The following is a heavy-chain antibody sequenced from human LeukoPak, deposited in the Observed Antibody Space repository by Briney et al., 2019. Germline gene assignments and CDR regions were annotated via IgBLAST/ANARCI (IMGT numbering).Heavy chain of an antibody. V-gene: IGHV3-30*04. CDR3: AREGRLYAFDI. D-gene: IGHD3-10*01. CDR2: ISYDGSNK. CDR1: GFTFSSYA. Sequence: GGSLRLSCAASGFTFSSYAMHWVRQAPGKGLEWVAVISYDGSNKYYADSVKGRFTISRDNSKNTLYLQMNSLRAEDTAVYYCAREGRLYAFDIWGQGTMVTVSS. J-gene: IGHJ3*02.